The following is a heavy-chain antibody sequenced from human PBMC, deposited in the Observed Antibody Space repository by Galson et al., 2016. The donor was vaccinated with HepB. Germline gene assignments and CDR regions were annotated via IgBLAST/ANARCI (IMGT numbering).Heavy chain of an antibody. CDR2: ISANSGNT. CDR3: ARDVQFRFDY. Sequence: SVKVSCKASGYRFPTYGISWVRQAPGQGLEWLGWISANSGNTIYAQKFQDRATMTRDTSASTVYMDLRSLRADDTAVYYRARDVQFRFDYWGQGTLVTVSS. D-gene: IGHD4-11*01. J-gene: IGHJ4*02. CDR1: GYRFPTYG. V-gene: IGHV1-18*04.